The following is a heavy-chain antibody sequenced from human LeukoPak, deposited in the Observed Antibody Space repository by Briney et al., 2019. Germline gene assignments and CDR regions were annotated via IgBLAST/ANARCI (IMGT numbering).Heavy chain of an antibody. CDR1: GFSFSSYG. CDR3: AKDVTRWGDIFDY. J-gene: IGHJ4*02. V-gene: IGHV3-30*18. D-gene: IGHD3-9*01. Sequence: PGGSLRLSCAASGFSFSSYGMHWVRQAPGKGLEWVAVISYDGTNKYYADSVKGRFTISRDNSKNTLYLQMNSLRAEDTAVYYCAKDVTRWGDIFDYWGQGTLVTVSS. CDR2: ISYDGTNK.